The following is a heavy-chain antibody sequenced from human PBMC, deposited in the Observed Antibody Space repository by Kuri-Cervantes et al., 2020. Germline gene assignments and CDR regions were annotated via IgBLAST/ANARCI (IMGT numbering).Heavy chain of an antibody. CDR1: GGSISSYY. J-gene: IGHJ4*02. Sequence: ESLKISCTVSGGSISSYYWSWIRQPPGKGLEWIGYIYYSGSTNYNPPLKSRVTISVDTSKNQFSLKLSSVTAADTAVYYCARGGFDLLSLHFDYWGQGTLVTVSS. V-gene: IGHV4-59*01. CDR3: ARGGFDLLSLHFDY. CDR2: IYYSGST. D-gene: IGHD3-10*01.